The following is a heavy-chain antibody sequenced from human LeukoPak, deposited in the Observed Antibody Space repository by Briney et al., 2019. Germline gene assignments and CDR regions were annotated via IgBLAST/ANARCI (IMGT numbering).Heavy chain of an antibody. V-gene: IGHV3-15*01. CDR1: GFTFKNAW. J-gene: IGHJ4*02. D-gene: IGHD3-10*01. Sequence: GGSLRLSCAASGFTFKNAWMNWVRQAPGKGLEWVGRIKSKSGGETTDYAAPVKGRFTISRDDSKTTLFLQMNSLKTEDTAVYYCTTDAMVRGDFDYWGQGTLVTVSS. CDR2: IKSKSGGETT. CDR3: TTDAMVRGDFDY.